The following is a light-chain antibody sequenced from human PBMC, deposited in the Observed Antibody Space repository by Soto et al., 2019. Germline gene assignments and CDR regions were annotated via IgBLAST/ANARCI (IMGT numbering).Light chain of an antibody. Sequence: VLTQSPASLSLSPGERATLSCRASQTVGISLSWYQHKPCQPPRLLIYDASKWDTGIPARFGGSGSGTDFTLTISSLEPEDFAVYYCQQRTNWLFTFGPGTKVDIK. CDR3: QQRTNWLFT. V-gene: IGKV3-11*01. CDR2: DAS. CDR1: QTVGIS. J-gene: IGKJ3*01.